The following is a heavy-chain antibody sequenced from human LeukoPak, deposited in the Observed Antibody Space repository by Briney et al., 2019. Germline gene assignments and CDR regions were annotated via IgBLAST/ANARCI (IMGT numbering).Heavy chain of an antibody. D-gene: IGHD2/OR15-2a*01. Sequence: PSGTLSLTGDVSGGSISAGYRWSWVRQSPGKGLEWIGEIHHSGSTNYNPSLKSRVTISLDKSKNQFSVMLTPVTAADTAVYYCARNAYYSADYWGQGTLVTVSS. J-gene: IGHJ4*02. CDR1: GGSISAGYR. CDR3: ARNAYYSADY. V-gene: IGHV4-4*02. CDR2: IHHSGST.